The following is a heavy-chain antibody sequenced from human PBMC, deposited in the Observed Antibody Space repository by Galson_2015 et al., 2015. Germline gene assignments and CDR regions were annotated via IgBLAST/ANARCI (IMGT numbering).Heavy chain of an antibody. D-gene: IGHD4-17*01. CDR2: GRNK. Sequence: GRNKYYADSVKGRFTISRDNSKNIVYLQMNSLRAEDTAVYYCARERMTTEIDYWGQGTMVTVSS. CDR3: ARERMTTEIDY. J-gene: IGHJ3*01. V-gene: IGHV3-33*01.